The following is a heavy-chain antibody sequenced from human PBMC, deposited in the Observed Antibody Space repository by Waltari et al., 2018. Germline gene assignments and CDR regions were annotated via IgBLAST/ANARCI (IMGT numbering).Heavy chain of an antibody. CDR1: GGSISSSSYY. CDR3: ARVPVQLERPGASYFDY. Sequence: QLQLQESGPGLVKPSETLSLTCTVSGGSISSSSYYWGWIRQPPGKGLEWIGSIYYSGSTYYNPSLKSRVTISVDTSKNQFSLKLSSVTAADTAVYYCARVPVQLERPGASYFDYWGQGTLVTVSS. J-gene: IGHJ4*02. CDR2: IYYSGST. D-gene: IGHD1-1*01. V-gene: IGHV4-39*07.